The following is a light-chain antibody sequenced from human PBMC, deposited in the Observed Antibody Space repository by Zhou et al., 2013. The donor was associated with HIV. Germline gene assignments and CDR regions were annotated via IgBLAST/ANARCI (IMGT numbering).Light chain of an antibody. V-gene: IGLV1-40*01. CDR3: QSYDSSLSGYV. J-gene: IGLJ1*01. Sequence: QSVLTQPPSVSGAPGQRVTISCTGTMSNIGAGFDVHWYQHLPGRAPKLLIYEIIYRPSGVPDRFSGSRSGTSASLAITGLQAEDEAVYYCQSYDSSLSGYVFGSGTKVTVL. CDR1: MSNIGAGFD. CDR2: EII.